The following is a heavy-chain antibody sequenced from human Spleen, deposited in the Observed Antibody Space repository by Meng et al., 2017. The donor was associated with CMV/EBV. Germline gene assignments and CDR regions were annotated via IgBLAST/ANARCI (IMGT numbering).Heavy chain of an antibody. CDR2: INSDGSAT. CDR1: GFTFDDYA. V-gene: IGHV3-74*01. D-gene: IGHD1-26*01. J-gene: IGHJ4*02. Sequence: GESLKISCAASGFTFDDYAMHWVRQAPGKGLEWVSLINSDGSATSYADSVKGRFTISRDNAKNTLYLQINSLRAEDTAVYYCALSRSHDYWGQGTLVTLSS. CDR3: ALSRSHDY.